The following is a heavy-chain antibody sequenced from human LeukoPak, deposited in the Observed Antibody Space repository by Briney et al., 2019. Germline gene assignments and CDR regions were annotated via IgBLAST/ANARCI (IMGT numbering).Heavy chain of an antibody. Sequence: GASVKVSCKASGYTFTSYGISWVRQAPGQGLEWMGWISAYNGNTNYAQKLQGRVTMTIDTSTSTAYMELRSLRSDDTAVYYCARDRGWLVRVFDFDYWGQGTLVTVSS. CDR3: ARDRGWLVRVFDFDY. J-gene: IGHJ4*02. CDR1: GYTFTSYG. D-gene: IGHD6-19*01. CDR2: ISAYNGNT. V-gene: IGHV1-18*01.